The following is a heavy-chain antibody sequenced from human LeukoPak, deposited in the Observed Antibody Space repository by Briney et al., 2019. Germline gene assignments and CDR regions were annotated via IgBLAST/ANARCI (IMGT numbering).Heavy chain of an antibody. CDR3: AQGQLVYFDY. V-gene: IGHV4-38-2*01. CDR1: GYSISSGYY. Sequence: SETLSLTCAVSGYSISSGYYWGWIQQPPGKGLEWIGSIYHSGSTYYNPSLKSRVTISVDTSKNQFSLKLSSVTAADTAVYYCAQGQLVYFDYWGQGTLVTVSS. D-gene: IGHD6-6*01. J-gene: IGHJ4*02. CDR2: IYHSGST.